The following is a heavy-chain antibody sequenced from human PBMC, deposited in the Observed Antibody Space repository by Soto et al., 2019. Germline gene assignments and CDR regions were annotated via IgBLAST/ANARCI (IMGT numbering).Heavy chain of an antibody. D-gene: IGHD6-6*01. CDR1: GFTFSSYA. V-gene: IGHV3-30*04. J-gene: IGHJ6*02. Sequence: GRSLRLSCAASGFTFSSYAMHWVRQAPGKGLEWVAVISYDGSNKYYADSVKGRFTISRDNSKNTLYLQMNSLRAEDTAVYYCASALCYSSSSDNYYYGMDVWGQGTTVTVS. CDR2: ISYDGSNK. CDR3: ASALCYSSSSDNYYYGMDV.